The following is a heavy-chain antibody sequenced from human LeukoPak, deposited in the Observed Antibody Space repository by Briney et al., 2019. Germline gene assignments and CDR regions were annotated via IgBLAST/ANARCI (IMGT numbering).Heavy chain of an antibody. J-gene: IGHJ3*02. Sequence: GASVKGSCKASGGTFSSYAISWVRQAPGQGLEWIGWISAYNGNTNYAQKLQGRVTMTTDTSTSTAYMELRSLRSDDTAVYYCARQDDVGSNAFDIWGQGTMVTVSS. D-gene: IGHD3-10*01. CDR2: ISAYNGNT. CDR3: ARQDDVGSNAFDI. CDR1: GGTFSSYA. V-gene: IGHV1-18*01.